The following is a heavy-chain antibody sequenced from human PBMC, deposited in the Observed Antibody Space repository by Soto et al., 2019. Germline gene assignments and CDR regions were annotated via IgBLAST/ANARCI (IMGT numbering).Heavy chain of an antibody. CDR2: YGSSGSTI. Sequence: GGSLRSPVQRLDSPSVAMACTGSARLQARGWSGWQLYGSSGSTIYYADSVKGRFTISRDNAKNSLYLQMNSLRAEDTAVYYCARFSIRGYRPDYYGMDVWGQGTTVTVSS. CDR3: ARFSIRGYRPDYYGMDV. V-gene: IGHV3-48*04. J-gene: IGHJ6*02. D-gene: IGHD3-22*01. CDR1: DSPSVAMA.